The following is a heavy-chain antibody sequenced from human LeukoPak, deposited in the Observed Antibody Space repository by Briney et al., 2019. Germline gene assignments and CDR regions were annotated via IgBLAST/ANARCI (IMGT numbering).Heavy chain of an antibody. CDR3: AKVGFSGALDAFDI. CDR1: GFTFDDYA. Sequence: SLRLSCAASGFTFDDYAMHWVRQAPGKGLEWVSGISWNSGSIGYADSVKGRFTISRDNAKNSLYLQMNSLRAEDTALYYCAKVGFSGALDAFDIWGQGTTVTVSS. D-gene: IGHD7-27*01. CDR2: ISWNSGSI. V-gene: IGHV3-9*01. J-gene: IGHJ3*02.